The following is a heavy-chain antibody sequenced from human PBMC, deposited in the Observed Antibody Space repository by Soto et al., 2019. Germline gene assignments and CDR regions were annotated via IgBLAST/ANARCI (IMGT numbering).Heavy chain of an antibody. CDR3: WTAVDTDMAMNYYCNGMAV. CDR2: IIPIFGTA. Sequence: QVQLVQSGVEVKKPGSSVKVSCQASGGTFSSYAISWVRQASGQGLEWMGGIIPIFGTANYAQEFQGRVTKAADESTRTAYMVLSSLRSEDTAVYYCWTAVDTDMAMNYYCNGMAVWGQATTVTVSS. V-gene: IGHV1-69*01. CDR1: GGTFSSYA. J-gene: IGHJ6*02. D-gene: IGHD5-18*01.